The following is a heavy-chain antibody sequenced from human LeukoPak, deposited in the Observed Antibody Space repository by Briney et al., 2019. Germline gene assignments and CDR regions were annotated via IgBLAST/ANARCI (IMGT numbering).Heavy chain of an antibody. CDR2: INPNSGGT. J-gene: IGHJ4*02. V-gene: IGHV1-2*02. CDR3: ARDRDGYNYRFDY. D-gene: IGHD5-24*01. Sequence: ASVKVSCKASGYTFTGYYMYWVRQAPGQGLEWMGWINPNSGGTNYAQKFQGRVTMTRDTSISTAYMELSRLRSDDTAVYYCARDRDGYNYRFDYWGQGTLVTVSS. CDR1: GYTFTGYY.